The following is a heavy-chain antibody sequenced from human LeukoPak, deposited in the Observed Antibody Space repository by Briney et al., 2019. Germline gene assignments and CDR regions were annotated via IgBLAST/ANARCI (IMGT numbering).Heavy chain of an antibody. J-gene: IGHJ4*02. CDR3: TRGNYNALDY. Sequence: SQTLSLTCGISGDSASSNSAAWNWIRQSPSRGLEWLGRIFFRSKWYNDYAVSVQGRISINPDTSKNQFSLQLNSVTPEDTAIYYCTRGNYNALDYWGQGTLVTVSS. CDR1: GDSASSNSAA. CDR2: IFFRSKWYN. V-gene: IGHV6-1*01. D-gene: IGHD1-14*01.